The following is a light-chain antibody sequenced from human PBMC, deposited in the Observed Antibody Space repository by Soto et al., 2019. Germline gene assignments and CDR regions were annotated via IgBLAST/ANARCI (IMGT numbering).Light chain of an antibody. CDR2: AAS. V-gene: IGKV1-27*01. CDR3: QKYNSARET. J-gene: IGKJ3*01. CDR1: QDINNN. Sequence: DMQMTQSPSSLSASIGDRVTITCRASQDINNNLAWYQQKTGKVPKVLIYAASTLQSGIPSRFSGSGSGTDFTLTISSLQPEDVATYYCQKYNSARETFGPGTKVDI.